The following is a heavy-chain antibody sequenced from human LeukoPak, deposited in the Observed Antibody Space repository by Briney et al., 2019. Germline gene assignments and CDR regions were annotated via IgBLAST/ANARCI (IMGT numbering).Heavy chain of an antibody. CDR3: ARWDSRDYYYYMDV. V-gene: IGHV3-21*01. CDR1: GFTFSAYS. J-gene: IGHJ6*03. Sequence: PGGSLRLSCVVSGFTFSAYSMNWVRQAPGKGLEWVSSISFNSDYIYYADSVKGRFTISRDDAKNSLYLQMNSLRAEDTAVYYCARWDSRDYYYYMDVWGKGTTVTVSS. D-gene: IGHD6-13*01. CDR2: ISFNSDYI.